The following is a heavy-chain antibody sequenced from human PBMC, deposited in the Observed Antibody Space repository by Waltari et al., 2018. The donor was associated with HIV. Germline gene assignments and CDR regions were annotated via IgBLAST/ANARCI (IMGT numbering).Heavy chain of an antibody. CDR1: GFTFVSYA. CDR3: ASHPVPYCGNRRCYGGF. Sequence: EVQLLESGGALVQPGGSLRLSCVGSGFTFVSYAMSWVRQAPGKGLEWVSSISATGATTYYSDSVKGRFTISRDNSKNTLFVQMNSLLVEDTAIYYCASHPVPYCGNRRCYGGFWGQGTLVAVSP. V-gene: IGHV3-23*01. D-gene: IGHD2-21*01. CDR2: ISATGATT. J-gene: IGHJ4*02.